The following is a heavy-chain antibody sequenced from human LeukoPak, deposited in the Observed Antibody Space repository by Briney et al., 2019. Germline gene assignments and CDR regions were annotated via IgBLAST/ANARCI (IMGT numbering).Heavy chain of an antibody. D-gene: IGHD6-13*01. CDR3: ARGGAVAGSTADY. J-gene: IGHJ4*02. V-gene: IGHV3-21*01. CDR1: GFTFNNYS. Sequence: PGGSLGLSCAASGFTFNNYSMSWVRQSPGKGLELVSSISTGGRNIYYADSVKGRSTISRDNANDSLFLQLNSLRAEDTAIYYCARGGAVAGSTADYWGQGTLVTVSS. CDR2: ISTGGRNI.